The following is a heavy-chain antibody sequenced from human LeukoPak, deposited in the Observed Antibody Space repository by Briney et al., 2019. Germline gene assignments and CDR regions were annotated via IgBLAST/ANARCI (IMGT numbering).Heavy chain of an antibody. CDR2: IYYSGTT. CDR1: GGSISSYY. J-gene: IGHJ4*01. V-gene: IGHV4-59*08. CDR3: ARHRSGNYWYSLDY. D-gene: IGHD1-26*01. Sequence: TSETLSLTCTVSGGSISSYYWSWIRQPPGKGLEWIGYIYYSGTTNYNPSLKSRVTISVDTSKNQFSLKLSSVTAADTAVYYCARHRSGNYWYSLDYWGHGTLVTVSS.